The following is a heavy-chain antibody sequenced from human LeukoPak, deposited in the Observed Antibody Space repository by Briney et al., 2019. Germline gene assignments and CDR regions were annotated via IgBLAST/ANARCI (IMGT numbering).Heavy chain of an antibody. J-gene: IGHJ4*02. CDR3: ARDNVGGRGLDY. V-gene: IGHV3-33*01. D-gene: IGHD5-24*01. CDR1: GFTFSSYG. Sequence: GRSLRLSCAASGFTFSSYGMHWVRQAPGKRLEWVAVIWYDGSNKYYADSVKGRFTISRDNSKNTLYLRMNSLRAEDTAVYYCARDNVGGRGLDYWGQGTLVTVSS. CDR2: IWYDGSNK.